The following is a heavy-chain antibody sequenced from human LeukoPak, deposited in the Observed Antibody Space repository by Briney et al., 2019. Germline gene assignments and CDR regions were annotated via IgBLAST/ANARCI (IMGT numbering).Heavy chain of an antibody. J-gene: IGHJ4*02. D-gene: IGHD3-10*01. V-gene: IGHV4-59*01. Sequence: PSETLSLTCTVSGGSISSYYWSWIRQPPGKGLEWIGYIYYSGSTNYNPSLKSRVTISVDTSKNQFSLKLSSVTAADTAVYYCARVNFSPTGFFDYWGQGTLVTVSS. CDR3: ARVNFSPTGFFDY. CDR1: GGSISSYY. CDR2: IYYSGST.